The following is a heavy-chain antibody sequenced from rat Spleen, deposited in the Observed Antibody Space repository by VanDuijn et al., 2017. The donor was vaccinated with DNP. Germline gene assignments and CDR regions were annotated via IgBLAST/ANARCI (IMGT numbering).Heavy chain of an antibody. J-gene: IGHJ2*01. V-gene: IGHV5S23*01. CDR1: GFTFSSFA. CDR2: ITSGGSNT. Sequence: EVQLVESGGGLVQPRRSLKLSCAASGFTFSSFAMAWVRQAPKKGLEWVATITSGGSNTYYPDSVKGRFTISRDNAKSTLYLQMDSLRSEDTATYYCAKLGFGVGYWGQGVMVTVSS. CDR3: AKLGFGVGY. D-gene: IGHD4-3*01.